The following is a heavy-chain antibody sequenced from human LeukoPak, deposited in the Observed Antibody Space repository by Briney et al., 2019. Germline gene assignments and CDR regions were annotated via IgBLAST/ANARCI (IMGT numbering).Heavy chain of an antibody. J-gene: IGHJ3*02. V-gene: IGHV3-66*01. CDR3: ARSGTTYYYDSSTRI. CDR2: IYSGGST. D-gene: IGHD3-22*01. CDR1: GFIVSSNY. Sequence: GGSLRLSCAASGFIVSSNYMSWVRQAPGKGLEWVSVIYSGGSTYYADSVKGRFTISRDNSKNTLYLQMNSLRAEDTAVYYCARSGTTYYYDSSTRIWGQGTMVTVSS.